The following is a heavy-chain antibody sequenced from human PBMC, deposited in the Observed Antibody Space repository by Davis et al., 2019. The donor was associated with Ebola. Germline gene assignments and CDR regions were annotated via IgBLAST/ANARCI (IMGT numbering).Heavy chain of an antibody. D-gene: IGHD1-14*01. Sequence: GESLKISCAASGFTFSSYAMSWVRQAPGKGLEWVSVISGSGCSTYYAESVKGRFTISRDNSKNTLYLQMNSLRAEDTAVYHCAKAPLSTGRVFFDYWGQGTLVTVSS. CDR3: AKAPLSTGRVFFDY. CDR2: ISGSGCST. V-gene: IGHV3-23*01. J-gene: IGHJ4*02. CDR1: GFTFSSYA.